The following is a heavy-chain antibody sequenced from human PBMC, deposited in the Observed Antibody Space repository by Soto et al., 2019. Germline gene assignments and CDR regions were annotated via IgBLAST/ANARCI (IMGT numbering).Heavy chain of an antibody. CDR3: VRWNGFGDF. J-gene: IGHJ4*02. V-gene: IGHV3-23*01. Sequence: EVRLLESGGGLVQPGGSLRLSCVVSGFTFPNHGVTWVRQVPGKGLEWVCGFSGGSGTTHYADRVRGRFTISRDDPRQTVYLQMTSRGADDPAVYYCVRWNGFGDFWGQGTLVTVSS. D-gene: IGHD1-1*01. CDR1: GFTFPNHG. CDR2: FSGGSGTT.